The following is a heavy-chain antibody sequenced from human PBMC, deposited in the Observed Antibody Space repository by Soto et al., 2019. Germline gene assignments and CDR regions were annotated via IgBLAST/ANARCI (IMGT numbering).Heavy chain of an antibody. Sequence: QVQLVQSGAEVKKPGASVKVSCKASGYTFTSYYMHWVRQAPGQGLEWMGIIKPSGGSTSYAQKYQGRGAMTRDTSTSTAHMELSRLRSEDTAVYYLARVSRWACCDYWGPGTLVSVSS. D-gene: IGHD6-13*01. V-gene: IGHV1-46*01. CDR3: ARVSRWACCDY. CDR2: IKPSGGST. J-gene: IGHJ4*02. CDR1: GYTFTSYY.